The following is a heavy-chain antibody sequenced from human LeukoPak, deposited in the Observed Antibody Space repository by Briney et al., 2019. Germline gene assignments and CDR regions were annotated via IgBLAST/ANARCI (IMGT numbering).Heavy chain of an antibody. J-gene: IGHJ4*02. D-gene: IGHD2-2*01. CDR2: IIPIFGTA. CDR3: ASRLYCSNTRCRNFPFAY. CDR1: GGTFTSYA. V-gene: IGHV1-69*01. Sequence: SVKVSCKASGGTFTSYAINWVRQAPGQGLEWMGGIIPIFGTANYAQKFQDRVTITADESTSTAYMELSSLRSEDTAIYYCASRLYCSNTRCRNFPFAYWGQGTLVTVSS.